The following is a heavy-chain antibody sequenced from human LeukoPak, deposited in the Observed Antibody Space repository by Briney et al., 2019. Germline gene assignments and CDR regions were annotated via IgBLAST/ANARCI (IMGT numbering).Heavy chain of an antibody. CDR1: GFTFSSYW. CDR2: IKQDGSEK. Sequence: PGGSLRLSCAASGFTFSSYWMSWVRQAPGKGLEWVANIKQDGSEKYYVDSVKGRFTISRNNAKNSLYLQMNSLRAEDTAVYYCASTSGYCSSTSCSNWFDPWGQGTLVTVSS. D-gene: IGHD2-2*01. CDR3: ASTSGYCSSTSCSNWFDP. V-gene: IGHV3-7*01. J-gene: IGHJ5*02.